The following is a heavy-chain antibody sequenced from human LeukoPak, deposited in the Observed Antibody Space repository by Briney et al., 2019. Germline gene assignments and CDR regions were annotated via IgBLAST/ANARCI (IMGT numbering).Heavy chain of an antibody. CDR3: AFMGGEHLVLDY. J-gene: IGHJ4*02. V-gene: IGHV3-33*01. Sequence: PGGSLRLSCEASGFTFSNYGIHWVRQAPGKGLEWVAVIWYDGSNKYYADSVKGRFTISRDNSKNTLYLQINSLRAEDTAVYYCAFMGGEHLVLDYWGQGTLVTVSS. CDR1: GFTFSNYG. D-gene: IGHD6-6*01. CDR2: IWYDGSNK.